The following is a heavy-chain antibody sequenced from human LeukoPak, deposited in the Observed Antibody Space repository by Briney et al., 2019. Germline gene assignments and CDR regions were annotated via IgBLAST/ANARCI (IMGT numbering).Heavy chain of an antibody. Sequence: GGSLRLSCSASGFTFSSYSINWVRQAPGKGLEWVSCVSSTSSFIYYADSVKGRFTISRDNAKNSLYLQMNSLRAEDTAVYYCAWDYFSRAALLGYFDLWGRGTLVTVSS. V-gene: IGHV3-21*01. CDR1: GFTFSSYS. CDR2: VSSTSSFI. D-gene: IGHD2-15*01. CDR3: AWDYFSRAALLGYFDL. J-gene: IGHJ2*01.